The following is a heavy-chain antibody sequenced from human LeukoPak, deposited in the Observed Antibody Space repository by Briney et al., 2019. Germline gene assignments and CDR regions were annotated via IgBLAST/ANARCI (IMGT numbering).Heavy chain of an antibody. J-gene: IGHJ4*02. CDR3: AIDDSWNDKPFDL. CDR1: GFTFCFYM. V-gene: IGHV3-21*01. Sequence: GGSLRLSCTASGFTFCFYMMNWVRQAPGKGLEWVSSISTSSSHIYYADSLKGRFTVSRDNAKNSLYLQMNNLRAEDTAVYYCAIDDSWNDKPFDLWGPGTLVTVSS. CDR2: ISTSSSHI. D-gene: IGHD1-20*01.